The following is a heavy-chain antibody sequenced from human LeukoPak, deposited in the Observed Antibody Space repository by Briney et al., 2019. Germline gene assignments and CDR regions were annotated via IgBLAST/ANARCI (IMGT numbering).Heavy chain of an antibody. CDR1: GGTFSSYA. CDR2: IIPIFGTA. J-gene: IGHJ4*02. V-gene: IGHV1-69*13. CDR3: ARSVSLPKIQLWFGY. D-gene: IGHD5-18*01. Sequence: GASVKVSCKASGGTFSSYAISWVRQAPGQGLEWMGGIIPIFGTANYAQKFQGRVTITADESTSTAYMELSSLRSEDTAVYYCARSVSLPKIQLWFGYWGQGTLVTVSS.